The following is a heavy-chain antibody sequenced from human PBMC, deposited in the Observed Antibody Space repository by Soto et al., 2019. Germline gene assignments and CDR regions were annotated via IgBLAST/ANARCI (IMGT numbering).Heavy chain of an antibody. J-gene: IGHJ5*02. Sequence: APVEHTCNACGYTFTSKSISSVLQAPEQRLEWMGWINAGNGNTKYSQKFQGRVTITRDTSASTAYLELSSLRSEDTAVYYWARAAALGTWFDPWGQGTLVTVSS. V-gene: IGHV1-3*01. CDR3: ARAAALGTWFDP. CDR2: INAGNGNT. CDR1: GYTFTSKS. D-gene: IGHD6-13*01.